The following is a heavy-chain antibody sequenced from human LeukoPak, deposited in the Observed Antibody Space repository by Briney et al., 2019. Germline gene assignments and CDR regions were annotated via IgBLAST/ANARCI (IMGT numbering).Heavy chain of an antibody. CDR2: IYYSGST. V-gene: IGHV4-59*11. Sequence: PSETLSLTCTVSGGSISSHYWSWIRQPPGKGLEWIGYIYYSGSTNYNPSLKSRVTISVDTSKNQFSLKLSSVTAADTAVYYCARGSYDFWSGSKYYFDYWGQGTLVTVFS. J-gene: IGHJ4*02. CDR3: ARGSYDFWSGSKYYFDY. D-gene: IGHD3-3*01. CDR1: GGSISSHY.